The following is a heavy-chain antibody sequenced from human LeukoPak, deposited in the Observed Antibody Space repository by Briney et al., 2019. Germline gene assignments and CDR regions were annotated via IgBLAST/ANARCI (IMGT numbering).Heavy chain of an antibody. V-gene: IGHV1-2*02. CDR3: ASSGSSIQFDP. Sequence: ASVKVSCKSSGFTFTDEYIHWVRQAPGQGLEWMGWINPISGGTVYAQNFQGRVTMTRDTSISIVYMELSSLRSDDTAVYYCASSGSSIQFDPWGQGTLVTVSS. CDR2: INPISGGT. J-gene: IGHJ5*02. CDR1: GFTFTDEY. D-gene: IGHD1-26*01.